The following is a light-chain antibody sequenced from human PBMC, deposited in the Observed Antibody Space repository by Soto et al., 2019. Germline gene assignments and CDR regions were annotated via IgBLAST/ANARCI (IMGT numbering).Light chain of an antibody. CDR1: NSNIGTNT. CDR2: TNN. Sequence: QSVLTQPPSASATPGQRVTISCSGSNSNIGTNTVNWYQQLPGTAPRLLIYTNNQRPSGVPQRFSGSKTATSASPAIGGLQSEDGADYYCAAWDDSLGAYVFGTGTKVTVL. J-gene: IGLJ1*01. V-gene: IGLV1-44*01. CDR3: AAWDDSLGAYV.